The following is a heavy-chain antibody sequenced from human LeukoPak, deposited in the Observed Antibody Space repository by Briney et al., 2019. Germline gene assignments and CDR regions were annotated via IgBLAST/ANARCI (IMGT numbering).Heavy chain of an antibody. CDR1: GYTFTGYY. CDR3: ARGDDYDILTGSPDY. Sequence: ASVKVSCKASGYTFTGYYMHWVRQAPGQGLEWMGWINPNSGGTNYAQKFQGRVTMTRNTSISTAYMELSSLRSEDTAVYYCARGDDYDILTGSPDYWGQGTLVTVSS. CDR2: INPNSGGT. V-gene: IGHV1-2*02. D-gene: IGHD3-9*01. J-gene: IGHJ4*02.